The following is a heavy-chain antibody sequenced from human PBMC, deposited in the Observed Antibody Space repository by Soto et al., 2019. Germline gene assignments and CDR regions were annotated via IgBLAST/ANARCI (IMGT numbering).Heavy chain of an antibody. CDR2: TNSDGGII. CDR1: GYTFGNHW. Sequence: GGSLRLSCAVAGYTFGNHWMHWVRQAPGKGLEWVSRTNSDGGIINYADSVKGRFAVSRDNARNTLYLQMNSLRVEDTAVYYCATAEVDYWGPGTLVTVSS. J-gene: IGHJ4*02. V-gene: IGHV3-74*01. CDR3: ATAEVDY.